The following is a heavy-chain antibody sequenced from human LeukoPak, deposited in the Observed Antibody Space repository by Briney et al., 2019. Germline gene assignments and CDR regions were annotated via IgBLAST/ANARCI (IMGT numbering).Heavy chain of an antibody. CDR1: GYRFTSYW. D-gene: IGHD6-13*01. V-gene: IGHV5-51*01. CDR3: ARPPLLGSSWPDGFDY. J-gene: IGHJ4*02. CDR2: IYPGDSDS. Sequence: GESLKISCKGSGYRFTSYWIGWVRQMPGKGLEWMGIIYPGDSDSRYSPSFQGQVTISADKSISTAYLQWSSLKASDTAMYYCARPPLLGSSWPDGFDYWGQGTLVTVSS.